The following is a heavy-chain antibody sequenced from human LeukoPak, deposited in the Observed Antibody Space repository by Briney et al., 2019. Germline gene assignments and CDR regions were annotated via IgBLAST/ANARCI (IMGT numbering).Heavy chain of an antibody. Sequence: GGSLRLSCAASGFTFRSYAMSWVRQAPGKGLEWVSAISGSGGSTYYADSVKGRFTISRDNSKNTLYLQMNSLRAEDTAVYYCAKDKQWLNYFDYWGQGTLVTVSS. CDR3: AKDKQWLNYFDY. CDR2: ISGSGGST. D-gene: IGHD6-19*01. V-gene: IGHV3-23*01. J-gene: IGHJ4*02. CDR1: GFTFRSYA.